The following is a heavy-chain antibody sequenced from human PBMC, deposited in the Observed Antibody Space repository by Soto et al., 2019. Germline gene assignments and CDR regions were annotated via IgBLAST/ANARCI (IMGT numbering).Heavy chain of an antibody. D-gene: IGHD6-13*01. CDR3: AREMPSTAAAYFYYGLNV. V-gene: IGHV1-69*18. J-gene: IGHJ6*02. CDR1: GGAFNNYV. Sequence: QVQLVQSGAEVKRPGSSVKVSCKASGGAFNNYVIYWVRQAPGQGLEWLGTIVPVFQSVYYAPRFQGRLKITAYGSTDTVYMMLTSLKSEDAAVYYCAREMPSTAAAYFYYGLNVWGQGNSVTVSS. CDR2: IVPVFQSV.